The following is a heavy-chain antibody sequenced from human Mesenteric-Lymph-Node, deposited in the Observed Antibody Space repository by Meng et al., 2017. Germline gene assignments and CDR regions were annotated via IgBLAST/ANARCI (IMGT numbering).Heavy chain of an antibody. CDR1: GGSFSGYY. CDR2: INHSGST. V-gene: IGHV4-34*01. D-gene: IGHD1-1*01. J-gene: IGHJ4*02. CDR3: AREGQLERPDYFDY. Sequence: SETLSLTCAVYGGSFSGYYWSWIRQPPGKGLEWIGEINHSGSTNYNPSLKSRVTISVDTSKNQFSLKLSSVTAADTAVYYCAREGQLERPDYFDYWGQGTLVTVSS.